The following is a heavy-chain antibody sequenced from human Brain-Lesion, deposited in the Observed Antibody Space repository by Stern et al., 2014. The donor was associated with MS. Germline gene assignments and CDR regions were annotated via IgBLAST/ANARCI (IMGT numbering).Heavy chain of an antibody. CDR2: IYYSGNT. CDR1: GGSVSSTSYA. D-gene: IGHD2-15*01. Sequence: QLQLQESGPGLVKPSETLSLTCTVAGGSVSSTSYALAWIRQPPGKGLEWIGTIYYSGNTYYSPSLTSRLTISLDTSKNQFSLPLGSVPAADTAVYYCAGEEDIRYCSGGSCTGNWFDPWGQGTLVTVSS. J-gene: IGHJ5*02. V-gene: IGHV4-39*01. CDR3: AGEEDIRYCSGGSCTGNWFDP.